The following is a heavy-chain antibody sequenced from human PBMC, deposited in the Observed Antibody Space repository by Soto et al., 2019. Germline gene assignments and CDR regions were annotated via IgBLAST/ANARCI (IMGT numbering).Heavy chain of an antibody. V-gene: IGHV4-4*02. CDR3: ARDFPYYDFWSGYYTRGPGMDV. CDR1: GGSISSSNW. J-gene: IGHJ6*02. Sequence: SETLSLTCAVSGGSISSSNWWSWVRQPPGKGLEWIGEIYHSGSTNYNPSLKSRVTISVDKSKNQFSLKLSSVTAAGTAVYYCARDFPYYDFWSGYYTRGPGMDVWGQGTKVTVSS. CDR2: IYHSGST. D-gene: IGHD3-3*01.